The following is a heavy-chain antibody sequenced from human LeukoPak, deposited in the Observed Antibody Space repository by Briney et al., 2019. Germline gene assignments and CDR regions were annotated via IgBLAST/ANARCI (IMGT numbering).Heavy chain of an antibody. Sequence: GESLKISCKGSGYSFTTYWITWVRQVPGKGLEWMGIIYPGDSDTRYSPSFQGQVTISADKSISTAYLQWSSLKASDTAMYYCARTKNDYYDSSGLFGYWGQGTLVTVSS. CDR2: IYPGDSDT. D-gene: IGHD3-22*01. CDR1: GYSFTTYW. V-gene: IGHV5-51*01. CDR3: ARTKNDYYDSSGLFGY. J-gene: IGHJ4*02.